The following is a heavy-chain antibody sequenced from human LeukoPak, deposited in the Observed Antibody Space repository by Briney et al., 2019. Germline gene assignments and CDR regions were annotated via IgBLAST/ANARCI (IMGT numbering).Heavy chain of an antibody. D-gene: IGHD1-7*01. CDR1: GFTFSSYA. J-gene: IGHJ4*02. Sequence: PGGSLRLSCAASGFTFSSYAMHWVRQAPGKGLDWVAAISYGGGTTYYADSVKGRFTISRDSSKNTVSLQMNSLRPEDTAVYYCARDKLQGAPDYLDHWGQGTLVTVSS. CDR3: ARDKLQGAPDYLDH. CDR2: ISYGGGTT. V-gene: IGHV3-30-3*01.